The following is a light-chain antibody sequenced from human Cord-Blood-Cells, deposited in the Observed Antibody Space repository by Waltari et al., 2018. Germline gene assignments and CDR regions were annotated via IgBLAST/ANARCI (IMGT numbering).Light chain of an antibody. V-gene: IGKV3-20*01. CDR3: QQYGSSPYT. CDR2: GTS. CDR1: QSVSSSY. Sequence: EIVLTQSPGTLSLSPGERATLSCRASQSVSSSYLAWYQQKPGQAPSLLIYGTSSRATGIPDRVSGRGSGTDFTLTISRLEPEDFAVYYCQQYGSSPYTFGQGTKLEIK. J-gene: IGKJ2*01.